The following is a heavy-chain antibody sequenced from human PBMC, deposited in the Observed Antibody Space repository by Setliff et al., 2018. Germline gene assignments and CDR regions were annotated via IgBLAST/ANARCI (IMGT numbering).Heavy chain of an antibody. Sequence: PSETLSLTCSVSGASFSSSSSYWGWIRQPPGKGLEWIGHIYHRGSTYYNPSLKSRLTISVDTSKNQFSLKLTSVPAADTAMYYCAKVEPWNTAPKAFDYWGQGTLVTVSS. D-gene: IGHD5-18*01. CDR2: IYHRGST. CDR3: AKVEPWNTAPKAFDY. CDR1: GASFSSSSSY. J-gene: IGHJ4*02. V-gene: IGHV4-39*07.